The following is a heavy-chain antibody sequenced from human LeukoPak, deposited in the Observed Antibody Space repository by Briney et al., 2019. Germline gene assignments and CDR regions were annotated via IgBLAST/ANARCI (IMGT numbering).Heavy chain of an antibody. J-gene: IGHJ5*02. Sequence: ASVKVSCKASGYTFTSYDINWVRQATGQGLEWMGWMNPNSGNTGYAQKFQGRVTMTRNTSISKAYMELSSLRSEDTAVYYCARASFYDFWSGYYRTEFDHWGQGTLVTVSS. CDR3: ARASFYDFWSGYYRTEFDH. V-gene: IGHV1-8*01. CDR1: GYTFTSYD. D-gene: IGHD3-3*01. CDR2: MNPNSGNT.